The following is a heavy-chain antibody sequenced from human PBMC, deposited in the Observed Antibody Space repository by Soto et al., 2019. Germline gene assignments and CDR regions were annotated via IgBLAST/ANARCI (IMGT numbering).Heavy chain of an antibody. V-gene: IGHV1-58*02. D-gene: IGHD3-22*01. CDR3: SRAYYYDSSGYYSNNWFDP. J-gene: IGHJ5*02. CDR1: GFTFTSSA. Sequence: SVKVSCKASGFTFTSSAMQWVRQARGQRLEWIGWIVVGSGNTNYAQKLQERVTITRDMSTSTAYMELSSLRSEDAAVYYCSRAYYYDSSGYYSNNWFDPWGQGTLVTVSS. CDR2: IVVGSGNT.